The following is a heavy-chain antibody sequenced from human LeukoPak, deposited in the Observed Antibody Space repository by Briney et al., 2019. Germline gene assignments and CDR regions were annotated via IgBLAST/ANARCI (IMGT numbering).Heavy chain of an antibody. CDR2: IIPIVGIA. Sequence: SVKLSCKASGGTFSSYAISWVRQAPGQGLEWMGRIIPIVGIANYAQKFQGRVTITADKSTSTAYMELSSLRSEDTAVYYCARGGPIAAAGNLDYWGQGTLVTVSS. V-gene: IGHV1-69*04. CDR1: GGTFSSYA. J-gene: IGHJ4*02. CDR3: ARGGPIAAAGNLDY. D-gene: IGHD6-13*01.